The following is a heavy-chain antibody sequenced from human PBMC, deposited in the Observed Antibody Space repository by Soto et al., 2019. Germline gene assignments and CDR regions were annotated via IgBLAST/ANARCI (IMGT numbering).Heavy chain of an antibody. D-gene: IGHD2-21*01. Sequence: GGSLRLSCAASGFTFRNAGMSWVRQAPGKGLEWVGRIKSKTDVGTTDYAAPVKGRFTISRDDSKNTLYLQMNSLKTEDTAVYYCTTALWWWPYWGQGTQVTVSS. CDR1: GFTFRNAG. J-gene: IGHJ4*02. CDR3: TTALWWWPY. CDR2: IKSKTDVGTT. V-gene: IGHV3-15*01.